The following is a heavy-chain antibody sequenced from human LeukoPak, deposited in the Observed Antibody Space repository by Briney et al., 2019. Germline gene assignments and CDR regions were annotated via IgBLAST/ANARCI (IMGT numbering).Heavy chain of an antibody. J-gene: IGHJ5*02. CDR1: GFTFSSYS. D-gene: IGHD6-13*01. Sequence: PGGSLRLSCAASGFTFSSYSMNWVRQAPGKELEWVSSISSSSSYIYYADSVKGRFTISRDNAKNSLYLQMNSLRAEDTAVYYCARFLGGAIAAAVPRRANWFDPWGQGTLVTVSS. V-gene: IGHV3-21*01. CDR2: ISSSSSYI. CDR3: ARFLGGAIAAAVPRRANWFDP.